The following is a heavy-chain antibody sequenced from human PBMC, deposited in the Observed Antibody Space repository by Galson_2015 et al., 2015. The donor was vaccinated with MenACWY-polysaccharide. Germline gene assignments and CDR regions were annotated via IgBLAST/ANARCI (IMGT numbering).Heavy chain of an antibody. V-gene: IGHV3-7*01. CDR3: ARDKAVGATHFDY. CDR1: GFTFNNYW. Sequence: SLRLSCAASGFTFNNYWMSWVRQAPGKEPEWVANIRQDGSEMYYVDSVKGRFTISRDNAKDSLFLQMNSLRAEDTAVYYYARDKAVGATHFDYWGRGTLVTVSS. D-gene: IGHD1-26*01. J-gene: IGHJ4*02. CDR2: IRQDGSEM.